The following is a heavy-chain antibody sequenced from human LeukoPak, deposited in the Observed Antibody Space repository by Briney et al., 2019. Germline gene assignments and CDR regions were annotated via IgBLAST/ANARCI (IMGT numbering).Heavy chain of an antibody. CDR3: ARDAKSYGLPLDY. Sequence: ASVKVSCKASGCTFTGYYMHWVRQAPGQGLEWMGWINPNSGDTNYAQKFQGRVTMTRDMSISTAYMELSGLRSDDTAMCYCARDAKSYGLPLDYWGQGTLVTVSS. CDR2: INPNSGDT. CDR1: GCTFTGYY. J-gene: IGHJ4*02. V-gene: IGHV1-2*02. D-gene: IGHD5-18*01.